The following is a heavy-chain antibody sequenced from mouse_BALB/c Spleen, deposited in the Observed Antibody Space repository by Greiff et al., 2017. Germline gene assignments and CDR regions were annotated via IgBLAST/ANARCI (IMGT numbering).Heavy chain of an antibody. CDR3: AREDGNYVGFAY. Sequence: QVQLQQSGAELVRPGSSVKISCKASGYAFSSYWMNWVKQRPGQGLEWIGQIYPGDGDTNYNGKFKGKATLTADKSSSTAYMQLSSLTSEDSAVYFCAREDGNYVGFAYWGQGTLVTVSA. V-gene: IGHV1-80*01. CDR2: IYPGDGDT. CDR1: GYAFSSYW. D-gene: IGHD2-1*01. J-gene: IGHJ3*01.